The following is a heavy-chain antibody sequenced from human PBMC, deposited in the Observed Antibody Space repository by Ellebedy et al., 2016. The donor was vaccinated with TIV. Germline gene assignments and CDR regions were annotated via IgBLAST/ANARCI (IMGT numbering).Heavy chain of an antibody. D-gene: IGHD3-10*02. J-gene: IGHJ6*03. CDR3: ARPMFYYHYYMDV. Sequence: GGSLRLXXAASGFVFKSYSMNWVRQAPGKGLEWVASISDRNSKRFYSDSVKGRFIISRDDATSSLFLEMNTLRDEDTAVYYCARPMFYYHYYMDVWGKGTTVIV. CDR2: ISDRNSKR. V-gene: IGHV3-21*01. CDR1: GFVFKSYS.